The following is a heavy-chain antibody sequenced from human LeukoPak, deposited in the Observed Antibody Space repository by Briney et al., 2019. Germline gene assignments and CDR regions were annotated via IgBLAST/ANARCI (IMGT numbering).Heavy chain of an antibody. CDR1: GFNVSRNY. J-gene: IGHJ4*02. V-gene: IGHV3-53*01. Sequence: GGSLRLSYAASGFNVSRNYMSWVRQAPGKGLEWVSVIYAGGSTYYADSVKGRFTISRDDSKNTLYLQMTGLRAADTAVYYCASLSLGHYWGQGTLVTVSS. CDR3: ASLSLGHY. CDR2: IYAGGST. D-gene: IGHD6-6*01.